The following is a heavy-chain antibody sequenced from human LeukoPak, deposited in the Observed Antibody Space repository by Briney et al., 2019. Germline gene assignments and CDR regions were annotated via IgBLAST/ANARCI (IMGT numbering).Heavy chain of an antibody. Sequence: GGSLRLSCAASGFTFSSYWMHWVRQAPGKGLEWVSYISSGASAIYYADSVEGRFTISRDNAQNSLYLQMNSLRAEDTAVYYCARESEYSSSSFDYWGQGTLDTVSS. CDR2: ISSGASAI. V-gene: IGHV3-48*04. D-gene: IGHD6-6*01. J-gene: IGHJ4*02. CDR3: ARESEYSSSSFDY. CDR1: GFTFSSYW.